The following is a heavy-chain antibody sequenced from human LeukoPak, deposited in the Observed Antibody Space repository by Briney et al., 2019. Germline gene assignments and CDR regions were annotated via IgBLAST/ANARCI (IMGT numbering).Heavy chain of an antibody. Sequence: GGSLRLSCAASGFAFSSHAMTWVRQAPGKGLEWVSSISGSAEKTYYADSVKGRFTISRDSSQKILNLQMNNLRVEDTAIYYCARGSTYDFWSGDALDVWAKGQWSPSPQ. J-gene: IGHJ3*01. V-gene: IGHV3-23*01. D-gene: IGHD3-3*01. CDR1: GFAFSSHA. CDR2: ISGSAEKT. CDR3: ARGSTYDFWSGDALDV.